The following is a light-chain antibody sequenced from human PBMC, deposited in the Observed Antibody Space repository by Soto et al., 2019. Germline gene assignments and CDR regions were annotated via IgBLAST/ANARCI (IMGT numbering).Light chain of an antibody. J-gene: IGKJ4*01. Sequence: ENVLTQSPGTLSLSPGERATLYCRASQTVSGSYVAWYQQKPGQTPRLLIYGASSRATGIPDRFSGSGSGTDFTLTISRLEPEDFAVYHCQQYGDSPLTFGGGTKVDIK. CDR2: GAS. CDR3: QQYGDSPLT. CDR1: QTVSGSY. V-gene: IGKV3-20*01.